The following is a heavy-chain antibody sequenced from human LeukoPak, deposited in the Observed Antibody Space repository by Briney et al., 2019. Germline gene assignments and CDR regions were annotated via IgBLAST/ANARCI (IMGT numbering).Heavy chain of an antibody. CDR1: GGSINNYY. V-gene: IGHV4-4*07. J-gene: IGHJ4*02. D-gene: IGHD2-15*01. CDR3: ATCSGGSCY. CDR2: IYTSGNT. Sequence: SETLSLTCSVSGGSINNYYWSWIRQPAGKGREWIGRIYTSGNTNYSPSFKSRVTMSVDMSKNQFSLKLSSVTAADTAVYYCATCSGGSCYWGQGTLVTVSS.